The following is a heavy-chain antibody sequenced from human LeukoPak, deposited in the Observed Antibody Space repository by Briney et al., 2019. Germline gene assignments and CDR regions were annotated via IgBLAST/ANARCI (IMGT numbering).Heavy chain of an antibody. J-gene: IGHJ4*02. Sequence: ETLSLTCAISDGSFTGYFWNWVRQAPGKGLEWVSAISGSGGSTYYADSVKGRFTISRDNSKNTLYLQMNSLRAEDTAVYYCAKVDSSGYFVRPTGAFDYWGQGTLVTVSS. V-gene: IGHV3-23*01. CDR2: ISGSGGST. D-gene: IGHD3-22*01. CDR3: AKVDSSGYFVRPTGAFDY. CDR1: DGSFTGYF.